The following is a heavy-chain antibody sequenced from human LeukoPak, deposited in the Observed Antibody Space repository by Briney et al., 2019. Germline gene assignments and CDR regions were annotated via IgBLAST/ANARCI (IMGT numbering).Heavy chain of an antibody. CDR2: IFYTGNT. D-gene: IGHD2-15*01. Sequence: SETLSLTCAVYGGFFGGYYWTWVRQPPGKGLEWIGHIFYTGNTNYNPSLRSRVTISLDTSKKLFSLKLTSVTAADTALYYCARVRVAVEALYYSDLWGQGTLVTVSS. CDR3: ARVRVAVEALYYSDL. J-gene: IGHJ4*02. CDR1: GGFFGGYY. V-gene: IGHV4-59*01.